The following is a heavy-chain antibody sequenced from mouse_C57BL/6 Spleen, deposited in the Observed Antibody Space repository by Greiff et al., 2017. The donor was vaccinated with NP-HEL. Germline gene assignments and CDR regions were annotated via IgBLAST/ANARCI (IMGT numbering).Heavy chain of an antibody. CDR1: GYTFTSYW. CDR3: ARCYSNYPFDY. J-gene: IGHJ2*01. D-gene: IGHD2-5*01. Sequence: VQLQQPGAELVMPGASVKLSCKASGYTFTSYWMHWVKQRPGQGLEWIGEIDPSDSYTNYNQKFKGKSTLTVDKSSSTAYMQLSSLTSEDSAVYYCARCYSNYPFDYWGQGTTLTVSS. V-gene: IGHV1-69*01. CDR2: IDPSDSYT.